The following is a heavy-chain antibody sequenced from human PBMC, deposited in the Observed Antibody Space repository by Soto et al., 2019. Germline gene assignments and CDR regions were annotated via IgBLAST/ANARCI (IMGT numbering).Heavy chain of an antibody. Sequence: SVSNAWMNWVRQAPGKGLEWVGRIKSKTDGGTTDYAAPVKGRFTISRDDSKNTLYLQMNSLKTEDTAVYYCTTSGPYYYGSGSPEYWGQGTLVTVSS. D-gene: IGHD3-10*01. CDR1: SVSNAW. CDR2: IKSKTDGGTT. J-gene: IGHJ4*02. V-gene: IGHV3-15*07. CDR3: TTSGPYYYGSGSPEY.